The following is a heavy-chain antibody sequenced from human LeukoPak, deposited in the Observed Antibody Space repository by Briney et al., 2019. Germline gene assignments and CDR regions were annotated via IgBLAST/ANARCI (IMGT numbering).Heavy chain of an antibody. Sequence: ASVKVSCKASGYTFTSYDINWVRQATGQGLEWMGWMNPNSGNTGYAQKFQGRVTMTRNTSISTAYMELSSLRSEDTAVYYCARAASYSSSGKTRKNCYFDYWGQGTLVTVSS. J-gene: IGHJ4*02. D-gene: IGHD6-13*01. CDR2: MNPNSGNT. CDR1: GYTFTSYD. V-gene: IGHV1-8*01. CDR3: ARAASYSSSGKTRKNCYFDY.